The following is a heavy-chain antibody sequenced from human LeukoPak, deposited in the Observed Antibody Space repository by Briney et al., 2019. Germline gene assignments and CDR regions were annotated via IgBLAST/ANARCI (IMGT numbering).Heavy chain of an antibody. CDR1: GGSISSYY. D-gene: IGHD3-3*01. J-gene: IGHJ5*02. CDR3: ARADYDFWSGYNYPNWFDP. V-gene: IGHV4-59*01. Sequence: KSSETLSLTCTVSGGSISSYYWSWIRQPPGKGLEWIGYIYYSGSTNYNPSLKSRVTISVDTSKNQSSLKLSSVTTADTAVYYCARADYDFWSGYNYPNWFDPWGQGTLVTVSS. CDR2: IYYSGST.